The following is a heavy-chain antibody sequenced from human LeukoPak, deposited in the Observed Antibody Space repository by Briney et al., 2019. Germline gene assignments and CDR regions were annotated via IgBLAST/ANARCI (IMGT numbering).Heavy chain of an antibody. CDR3: VREGPRGLAFDI. D-gene: IGHD3/OR15-3a*01. Sequence: QPGGSLRLSCAASGFTFRSHDMSWVRQAPGKGLEWVSGISASGGSTFYADSVKGRFTISRDNSKNTLYLQMNGLRVEDTAVYYCVREGPRGLAFDIWGQGTMVTVSS. CDR2: ISASGGST. CDR1: GFTFRSHD. V-gene: IGHV3-23*01. J-gene: IGHJ3*02.